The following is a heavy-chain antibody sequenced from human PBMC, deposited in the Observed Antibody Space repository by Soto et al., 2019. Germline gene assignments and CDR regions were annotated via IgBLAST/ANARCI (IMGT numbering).Heavy chain of an antibody. CDR2: IYYSGST. J-gene: IGHJ5*02. CDR3: AREIGPYRWFDP. CDR1: GGSISSYY. D-gene: IGHD4-4*01. Sequence: SETLSLTCTVSGGSISSYYWSWIRQPPGKGLEWIGYIYYSGSTNYNPSLKSRVTISVDTSKNQFSLKLSSVTAADTAVYYCAREIGPYRWFDPWGQGTLVTVSS. V-gene: IGHV4-59*01.